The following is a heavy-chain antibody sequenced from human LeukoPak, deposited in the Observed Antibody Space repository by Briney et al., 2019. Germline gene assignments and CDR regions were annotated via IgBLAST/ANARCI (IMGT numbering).Heavy chain of an antibody. CDR2: IKRDGSEK. D-gene: IGHD5-24*01. V-gene: IGHV3-7*01. Sequence: GGSLRLSCAASGFIFNNYWMSWVRQAPGKGLEWVANIKRDGSEKYYVDSVKGRFTISRDNAKNSLYLQMNSLRAEDTAVYYCAREDRDGYNYDYWGQGTLVTVSS. CDR3: AREDRDGYNYDY. CDR1: GFIFNNYW. J-gene: IGHJ4*02.